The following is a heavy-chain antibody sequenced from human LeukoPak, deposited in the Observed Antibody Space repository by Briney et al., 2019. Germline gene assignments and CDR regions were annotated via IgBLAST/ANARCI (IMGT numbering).Heavy chain of an antibody. V-gene: IGHV3-49*04. CDR3: TRARYSSGWCLKFDY. CDR1: GFTFGDYA. J-gene: IGHJ4*02. D-gene: IGHD6-19*01. CDR2: IRSKAYGGTT. Sequence: PGRSLRLSCTASGFTFGDYAMSWVRQAPGKGLEWVGFIRSKAYGGTTEYAASVKGRFTISRDDSKSIAYLQMNSLKTEDTAVYYCTRARYSSGWCLKFDYWGQGTLVTVSS.